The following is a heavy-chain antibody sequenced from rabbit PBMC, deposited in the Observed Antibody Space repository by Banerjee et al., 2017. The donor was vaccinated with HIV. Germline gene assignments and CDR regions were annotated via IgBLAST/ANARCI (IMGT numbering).Heavy chain of an antibody. Sequence: QEQLEESGGGLVKPGASLTLTCTASGFDLSNYYYMCWVRQAPGKGLEWIACIGTGSDDTTYYATWAKGRFTISKTSSTTVTLQIPSLTAADTATYFCARGWPGSVYSGLWGPGTLVTVS. D-gene: IGHD8-1*01. V-gene: IGHV1S45*01. CDR3: ARGWPGSVYSGL. J-gene: IGHJ4*01. CDR1: GFDLSNYYY. CDR2: IGTGSDDTT.